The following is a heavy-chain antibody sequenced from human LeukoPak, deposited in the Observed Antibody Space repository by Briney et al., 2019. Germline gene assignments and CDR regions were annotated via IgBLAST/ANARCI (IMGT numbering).Heavy chain of an antibody. CDR3: ARDSSAMFDY. CDR2: TYYRSKWYS. V-gene: IGHV6-1*01. J-gene: IGHJ4*02. CDR1: GDSVSSNSAA. D-gene: IGHD2-2*01. Sequence: SQTLSLTCAISGDSVSSNSAAWNWIRQSPSRGLEWLGRTYYRSKWYSDYAISVKGRITINPDTSKNQFSLQLNSMTPEDTAEYYCARDSSAMFDYWGQGTLVTVSS.